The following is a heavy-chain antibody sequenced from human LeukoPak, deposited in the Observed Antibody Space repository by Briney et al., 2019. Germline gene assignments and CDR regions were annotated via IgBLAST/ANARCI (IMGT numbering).Heavy chain of an antibody. D-gene: IGHD3-10*01. V-gene: IGHV4-30-4*01. CDR1: GGSISSGDYY. CDR2: IYYSGST. J-gene: IGHJ5*02. Sequence: PSQTLSLTCTVSGGSISSGDYYWSWIRQPPGKGLEWIGYIYYSGSTYYNPSLKRRVTISVDTSKNQFSLKLSSVTAADTAVYYCARVRRITMVRGVCWFDPWGQGTLVTVSS. CDR3: ARVRRITMVRGVCWFDP.